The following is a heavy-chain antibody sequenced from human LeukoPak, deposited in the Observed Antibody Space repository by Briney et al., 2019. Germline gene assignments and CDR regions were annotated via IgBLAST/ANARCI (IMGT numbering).Heavy chain of an antibody. CDR1: EFSVGSNY. Sequence: PGGSLRLSCAASEFSVGSNYMTWVRQAPGKGLEWVSLIYSGGSTYYADSVKGRFTISRDNSKNTLYLQMNSLRAEDTAVYYCARHPGGSTSSPDYWGQGTLVTVSS. CDR2: IYSGGST. D-gene: IGHD2-2*01. J-gene: IGHJ4*02. CDR3: ARHPGGSTSSPDY. V-gene: IGHV3-66*04.